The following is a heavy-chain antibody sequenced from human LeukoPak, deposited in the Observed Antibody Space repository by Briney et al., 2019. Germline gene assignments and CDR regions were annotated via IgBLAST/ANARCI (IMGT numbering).Heavy chain of an antibody. CDR1: GGSISSYY. J-gene: IGHJ6*03. CDR2: IYTSGST. D-gene: IGHD3-16*02. Sequence: SETLSLTCTVSGGSISSYYWSWIRQPAGKGLEWIGRIYTSGSTNYNPSLKSRVTMSVDTSKNQFSLKLSSVTAADTAVYYCARLNGYDYVWGSYRYYYYYYMDVWGKGTTVTVSS. CDR3: ARLNGYDYVWGSYRYYYYYYMDV. V-gene: IGHV4-4*07.